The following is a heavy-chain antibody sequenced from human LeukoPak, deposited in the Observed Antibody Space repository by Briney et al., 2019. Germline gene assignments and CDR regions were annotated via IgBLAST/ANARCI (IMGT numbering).Heavy chain of an antibody. CDR3: AKDQAWFGELDY. CDR2: ISGSGGST. D-gene: IGHD3-10*01. Sequence: GGSLRLSCAASGFTFSSYAMSWVRQAPGKGLEWVSAISGSGGSTYYADSVKGRFTLSRDNSKNTLYLQMNSLRAEDTAVYYCAKDQAWFGELDYWGQGTLVTVSS. J-gene: IGHJ4*02. CDR1: GFTFSSYA. V-gene: IGHV3-23*01.